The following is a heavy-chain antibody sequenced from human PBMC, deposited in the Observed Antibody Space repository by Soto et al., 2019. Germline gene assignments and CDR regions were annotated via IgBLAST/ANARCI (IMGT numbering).Heavy chain of an antibody. J-gene: IGHJ4*02. CDR3: AAGTPYYYDSSGYSAGRDTRVFYFDY. V-gene: IGHV1-58*01. CDR2: MVVGSGNT. D-gene: IGHD3-22*01. CDR1: GFTFTSSA. Sequence: SVKVSCKASGFTFTSSAVQWVRQGRLKLLEWIGCMVVGSGNTNSAQNFKERFTIPREMSKSTAYMERSTLKSEDTAVYYWAAGTPYYYDSSGYSAGRDTRVFYFDYWGQGTLVTFSS.